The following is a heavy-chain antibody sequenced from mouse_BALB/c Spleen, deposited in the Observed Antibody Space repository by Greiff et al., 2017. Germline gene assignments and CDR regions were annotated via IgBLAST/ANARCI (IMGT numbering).Heavy chain of an antibody. CDR2: INPYNDGT. J-gene: IGHJ4*01. D-gene: IGHD2-2*01. V-gene: IGHV1-14*01. CDR1: GYTFTSYV. Sequence: VHVKQSGPELVKPGASVKISCKASGYTFTSYVMHWVKQKPGQGLEWIGYINPYNDGTKYNEKFKGKATLTSDKSSSTAYMELSSLTSEDSAVYYCARWLRRNYYAMDYWGQGTSVTVSS. CDR3: ARWLRRNYYAMDY.